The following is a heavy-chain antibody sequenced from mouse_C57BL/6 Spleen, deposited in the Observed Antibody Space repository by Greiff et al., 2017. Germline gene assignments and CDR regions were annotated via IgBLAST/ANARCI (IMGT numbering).Heavy chain of an antibody. CDR3: ARGGITTVVAPYAMDY. J-gene: IGHJ4*01. D-gene: IGHD1-1*01. V-gene: IGHV1-18*01. CDR2: INPNNGGT. CDR1: GYTFTDYN. Sequence: VQLQQSGPELVKPGASVKISCKASGYTFTDYNMAWVKQSHGKSLEWIGDINPNNGGTIYTQKFKGKATLTVDKSSSTAYMELRSLTSEDTAVYYCARGGITTVVAPYAMDYWGQGTSVTVSS.